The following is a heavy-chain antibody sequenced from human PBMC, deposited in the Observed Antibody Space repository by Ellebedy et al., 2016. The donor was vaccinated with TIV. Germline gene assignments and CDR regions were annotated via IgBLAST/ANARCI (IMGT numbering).Heavy chain of an antibody. D-gene: IGHD4-17*01. J-gene: IGHJ6*02. CDR3: TRDQGDYADYYYGMDV. V-gene: IGHV3-15*07. Sequence: GESLKISCAASGFTFSNAWMNWVRQAPGKGLEWVGRIKSKIDGGTTDYAAPVKGRFTISRDDSKNTLYLQMNSLKTEDTAVYYCTRDQGDYADYYYGMDVWGQGTTVTVSS. CDR1: GFTFSNAW. CDR2: IKSKIDGGTT.